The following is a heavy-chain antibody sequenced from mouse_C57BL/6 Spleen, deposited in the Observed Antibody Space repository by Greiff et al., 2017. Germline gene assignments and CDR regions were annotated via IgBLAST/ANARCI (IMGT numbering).Heavy chain of an antibody. CDR3: ARQRDEDAMDY. CDR2: ISSGGSYT. CDR1: GFTFSSYG. Sequence: EVQLMESGGDLVKPGGSLKLSCAASGFTFSSYGMSWVRQTPDKRLEWVATISSGGSYTYYPDSVKGRFTISRDNAKNTLYLQMSSLKSEDTAMYYCARQRDEDAMDYWGQGTSVTVSS. J-gene: IGHJ4*01. V-gene: IGHV5-6*01.